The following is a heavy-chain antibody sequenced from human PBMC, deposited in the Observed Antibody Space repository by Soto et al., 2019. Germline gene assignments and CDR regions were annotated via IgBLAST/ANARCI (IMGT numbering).Heavy chain of an antibody. J-gene: IGHJ5*02. CDR3: AKDWRNWFDP. CDR1: GFTFSSYG. CDR2: ISYDGSNK. Sequence: QVQLVESGGGVVQPGRSLRLSCAASGFTFSSYGMHWVRQAPGKGLEWVAVISYDGSNKYYAESVKGRFTISRDNSKNTLYLQMNSLRAEDTAVYYCAKDWRNWFDPWGQGTLVTVSS. V-gene: IGHV3-30*18.